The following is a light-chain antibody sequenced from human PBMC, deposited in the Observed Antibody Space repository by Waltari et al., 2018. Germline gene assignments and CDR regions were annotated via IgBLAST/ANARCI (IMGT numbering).Light chain of an antibody. Sequence: NFILTQTHSVSESTGKTVTISCTRSSGSIGSSYVQWYQQRPGSAPTTVIYEDYQRPSGVPERFSGSIDSSSNSAYVTISGLKPEDEADYYCQSYDNDNVVFGGGNRLTVL. V-gene: IGLV6-57*03. CDR3: QSYDNDNVV. J-gene: IGLJ3*02. CDR2: EDY. CDR1: SGSIGSSY.